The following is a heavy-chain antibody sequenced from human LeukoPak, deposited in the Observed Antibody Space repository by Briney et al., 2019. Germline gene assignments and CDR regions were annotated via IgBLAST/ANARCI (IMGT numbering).Heavy chain of an antibody. V-gene: IGHV1-46*01. CDR3: TKSLGGYYAFDY. CDR1: GYTFTSYY. Sequence: ASVKVSCKASGYTFTSYYMHWVRQAPGQGLEWMGIINPSGGSTNYAQKFQGRVTMTRDTSTSTVYMELSSLRSEDTAVYYCTKSLGGYYAFDYWGQGTLVTVSS. D-gene: IGHD3-22*01. J-gene: IGHJ4*02. CDR2: INPSGGST.